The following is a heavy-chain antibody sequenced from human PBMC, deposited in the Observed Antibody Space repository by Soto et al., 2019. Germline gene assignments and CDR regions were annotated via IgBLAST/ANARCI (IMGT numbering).Heavy chain of an antibody. J-gene: IGHJ6*02. CDR2: IRTLGGAT. CDR1: GYNFTTYG. CDR3: ARALLLVVPAPYYYGMDV. Sequence: QVQLVQSGDEVKKPGASVKVSCRASGYNFTTYGISWVRQAPGQGLEWVGWIRTLGGATNYAQNLQGTVTMSIDTSTSTAYLEVTNLRSDDTAVYYCARALLLVVPAPYYYGMDVWGQGTTVTVSS. V-gene: IGHV1-18*01. D-gene: IGHD2-15*01.